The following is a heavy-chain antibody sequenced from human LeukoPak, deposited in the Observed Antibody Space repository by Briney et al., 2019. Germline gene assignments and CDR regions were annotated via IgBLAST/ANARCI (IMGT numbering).Heavy chain of an antibody. V-gene: IGHV3-48*01. CDR3: ARDPPGIAAAGTHYFDY. CDR1: GFTFSSYS. J-gene: IGHJ4*02. D-gene: IGHD6-13*01. CDR2: ISSSSSTI. Sequence: PGGSLRLSCAASGFTFSSYSMNWVRQAPGKGLEWVSYISSSSSTIYYADSVKGRFTISRDNAENSLYLQMNSLRAEDTAVYYCARDPPGIAAAGTHYFDYWGQGTLVTVSS.